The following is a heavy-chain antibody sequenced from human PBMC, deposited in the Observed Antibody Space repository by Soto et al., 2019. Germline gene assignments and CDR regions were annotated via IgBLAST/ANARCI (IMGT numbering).Heavy chain of an antibody. D-gene: IGHD3-10*01. CDR1: GFTFSSYA. CDR2: ISGSGGST. Sequence: PGGSLRLSCAASGFTFSSYAMSWFRQAPGKGLEWVSAISGSGGSTYYADSVKGRFTISRDNSKNTLYLQMNSLRAEDTAVYYCAPNRGYYSDAFDIWGQGTMVTVSS. CDR3: APNRGYYSDAFDI. V-gene: IGHV3-23*01. J-gene: IGHJ3*02.